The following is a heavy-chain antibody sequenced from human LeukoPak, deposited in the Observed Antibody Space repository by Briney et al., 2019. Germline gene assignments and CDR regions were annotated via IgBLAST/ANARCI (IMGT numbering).Heavy chain of an antibody. Sequence: GRSLRLSCAASGFTSDDYAMHWVRQAPGKGLEWVSGISWNSGSIGYADSVKGRFTISRDNAKNSLYLQMNSLRAEDTALYYCAKGSGSYYSPFDYWGQGTLVTVSS. CDR2: ISWNSGSI. CDR3: AKGSGSYYSPFDY. J-gene: IGHJ4*02. V-gene: IGHV3-9*02. D-gene: IGHD1-26*01. CDR1: GFTSDDYA.